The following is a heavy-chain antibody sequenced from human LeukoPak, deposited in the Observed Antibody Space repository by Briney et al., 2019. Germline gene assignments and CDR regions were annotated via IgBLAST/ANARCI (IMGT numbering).Heavy chain of an antibody. J-gene: IGHJ4*02. V-gene: IGHV3-48*03. CDR1: GFPFSIYE. Sequence: GGSLRLSCAVSGFPFSIYEMNWVRQAPGKGLEWVSNIASSGTTIYYADSVKGRFSISRDNAKSSPYLQMNSLRVEDTAVYYCALLAVASDFDYWGQGALVTVSS. D-gene: IGHD6-19*01. CDR3: ALLAVASDFDY. CDR2: IASSGTTI.